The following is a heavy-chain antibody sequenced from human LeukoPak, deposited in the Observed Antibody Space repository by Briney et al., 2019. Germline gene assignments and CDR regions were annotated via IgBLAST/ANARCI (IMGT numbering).Heavy chain of an antibody. CDR2: INTNTGSP. Sequence: ASVKVSCKASGYSFSEYGMNWVRQAPGQGLEWMGWINTNTGSPTYGQGFTGRFVSSLDTSVSTAYLQISNLKPEDTAVYFCAREEFPIVGYYGMDVWGQGTTVTVS. CDR3: AREEFPIVGYYGMDV. D-gene: IGHD2-15*01. J-gene: IGHJ6*02. CDR1: GYSFSEYG. V-gene: IGHV7-4-1*02.